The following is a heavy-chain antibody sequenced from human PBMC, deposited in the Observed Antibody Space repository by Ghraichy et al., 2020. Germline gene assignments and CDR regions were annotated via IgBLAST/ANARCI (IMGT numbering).Heavy chain of an antibody. J-gene: IGHJ4*02. D-gene: IGHD1-14*01. Sequence: SETLSLTCTVSGCSISSGGYYWSWIRQHPGKGLEWIGYIYSSGGTYYNPSLKSRVTISVDTSKNQFSLKLSSVTAADTAVYYCARGQNLFDYWGQGTLVTVSS. CDR1: GCSISSGGYY. V-gene: IGHV4-31*03. CDR3: ARGQNLFDY. CDR2: IYSSGGT.